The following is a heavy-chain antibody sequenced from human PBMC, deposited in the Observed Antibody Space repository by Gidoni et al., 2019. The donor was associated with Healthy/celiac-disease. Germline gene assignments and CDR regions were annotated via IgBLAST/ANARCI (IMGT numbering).Heavy chain of an antibody. CDR2: ISAYNGNT. Sequence: QVQLVQSGAEVKKPGASVKVSCKASGYTFTSYGISWVRQAPGQGLEWMGWISAYNGNTNYAKKLQGRVTMTTDTSTRTAYMELRGLRSDATAVYYCARDWVVVVPAALGVNWFDPWGQGTLVTVSS. J-gene: IGHJ5*02. D-gene: IGHD2-2*01. V-gene: IGHV1-18*01. CDR1: GYTFTSYG. CDR3: ARDWVVVVPAALGVNWFDP.